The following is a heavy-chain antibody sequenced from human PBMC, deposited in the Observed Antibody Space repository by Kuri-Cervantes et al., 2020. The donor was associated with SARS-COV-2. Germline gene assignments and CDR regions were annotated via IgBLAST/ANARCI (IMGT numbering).Heavy chain of an antibody. J-gene: IGHJ4*02. CDR2: IYPGDSET. V-gene: IGHV5-51*01. CDR1: GYSFTIYW. CDR3: ARLGNIWFVELLTPLPDQ. Sequence: GGSLRLSCKVSGYSFTIYWIGWVRQMPGIGREWMGNIYPGDSETIYSTSFQGKITISAATTIITAYLQWSRLKASDTDMYSCARLGNIWFVELLTPLPDQWGQGTLVTVSS. D-gene: IGHD3-10*01.